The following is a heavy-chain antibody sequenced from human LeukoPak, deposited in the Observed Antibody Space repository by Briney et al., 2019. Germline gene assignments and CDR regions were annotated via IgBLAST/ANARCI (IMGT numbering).Heavy chain of an antibody. Sequence: PSAPLSLTCAVYGGSFSGYYWSWIRQPPGKGLEWIGEINHSGSTNYNPSLKSRVTISVDTSKNQFSLKLSSVTAADTAVYYCARVGMATITNWFDPWGQGTLVTVSS. J-gene: IGHJ5*02. CDR1: GGSFSGYY. CDR2: INHSGST. D-gene: IGHD5-24*01. CDR3: ARVGMATITNWFDP. V-gene: IGHV4-34*01.